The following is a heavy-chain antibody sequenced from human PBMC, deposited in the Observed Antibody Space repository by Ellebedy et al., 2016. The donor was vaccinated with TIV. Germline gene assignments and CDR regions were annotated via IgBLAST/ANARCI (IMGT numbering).Heavy chain of an antibody. CDR1: GYTFTSYD. J-gene: IGHJ6*03. CDR3: ARDIRRMTIERRIYYYYYMDV. D-gene: IGHD4/OR15-4a*01. Sequence: ASVKVSXXASGYTFTSYDINWVRQATGQGLEWMGWMNPNSGNTGYAQKFQGRVTMTRNTSISTAYMELSSLRSEDTAVYYCARDIRRMTIERRIYYYYYMDVWGKGTTVTVSS. V-gene: IGHV1-8*01. CDR2: MNPNSGNT.